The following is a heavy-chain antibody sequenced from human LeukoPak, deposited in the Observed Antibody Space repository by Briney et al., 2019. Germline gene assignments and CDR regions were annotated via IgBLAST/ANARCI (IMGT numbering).Heavy chain of an antibody. CDR3: AGEDNSSGCRPFDI. V-gene: IGHV1-2*06. CDR1: GYTFTGYY. D-gene: IGHD3-22*01. Sequence: ASVKVSCKASGYTFTGYYIHWVRQAPGQGLEWMGRINPNNGGTNYAQKFLGRVTMTRDMSMSTAYMELSRLRSVDTAVYYCAGEDNSSGCRPFDIWGQGTMVTVPS. J-gene: IGHJ3*02. CDR2: INPNNGGT.